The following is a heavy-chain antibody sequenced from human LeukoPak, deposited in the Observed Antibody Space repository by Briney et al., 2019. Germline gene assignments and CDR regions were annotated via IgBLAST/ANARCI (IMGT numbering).Heavy chain of an antibody. Sequence: PSETLSLTCTVSGGSISSYYWSWIRQPPGKGLEWIGYIYYSGSTNHNPSLKSRVTISVDTSKNQFSLKLSSVTAADTAVYYCARVASSGWDYYFDYWGQGTLVTVSS. D-gene: IGHD6-19*01. V-gene: IGHV4-59*01. J-gene: IGHJ4*02. CDR3: ARVASSGWDYYFDY. CDR2: IYYSGST. CDR1: GGSISSYY.